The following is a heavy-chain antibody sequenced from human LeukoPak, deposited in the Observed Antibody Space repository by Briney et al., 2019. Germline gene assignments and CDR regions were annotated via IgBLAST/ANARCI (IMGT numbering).Heavy chain of an antibody. D-gene: IGHD6-19*01. CDR2: IYYSGST. CDR3: ARTKYSSGWYVVRSGDPFDY. V-gene: IGHV4-30-4*08. J-gene: IGHJ4*02. CDR1: SGSISNGDYY. Sequence: QTLSLTCTVSSGSISNGDYYCTWIRQPPGKGLEWIGYIYYSGSTYYNPSLKSRVTISVDTSKNQFSLKLSSVTAADTAVYYCARTKYSSGWYVVRSGDPFDYWGQGTLVTVSS.